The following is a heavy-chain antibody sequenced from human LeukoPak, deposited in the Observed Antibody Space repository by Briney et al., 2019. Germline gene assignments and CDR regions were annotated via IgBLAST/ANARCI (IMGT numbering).Heavy chain of an antibody. CDR1: GFTFSSYD. Sequence: GGSLRLSCAASGFTFSSYDMHWVRHATGKGLEWVSAIGTAGDTYYPGSVKGRFTISRENAKNSLYLQMNSLRAGDTAVYYCARARIAAAGEYDYWGQGTLVTVSS. CDR3: ARARIAAAGEYDY. J-gene: IGHJ4*02. D-gene: IGHD6-13*01. CDR2: IGTAGDT. V-gene: IGHV3-13*01.